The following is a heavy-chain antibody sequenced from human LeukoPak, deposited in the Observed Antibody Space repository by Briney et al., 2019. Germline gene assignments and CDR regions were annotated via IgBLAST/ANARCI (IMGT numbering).Heavy chain of an antibody. Sequence: PSETLSLTCSASGDPISSHTSYWAWIRQPPGNGLEWIGIIYDSGTTYYNPSLKSRVTISVDTSKNQFSLKLSSVTAADTAVYYCARIAIAVAGTDATWFDPWGQGTLVTVSS. CDR1: GDPISSHTSY. J-gene: IGHJ5*02. D-gene: IGHD6-19*01. V-gene: IGHV4-39*07. CDR2: IYDSGTT. CDR3: ARIAIAVAGTDATWFDP.